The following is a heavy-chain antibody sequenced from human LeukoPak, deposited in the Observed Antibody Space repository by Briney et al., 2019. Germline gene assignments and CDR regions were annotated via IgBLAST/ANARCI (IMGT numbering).Heavy chain of an antibody. Sequence: SETLSLTCAVSGGSISSSTWWSWVRQPPGKGLEWIGYIYYSGSTNYNPSLKSRVTISVDTSKNQFSLKLSSVTAADTAVYYCAREYPDAFDIWGQGTMVTVSS. CDR3: AREYPDAFDI. CDR2: IYYSGST. D-gene: IGHD2-2*02. J-gene: IGHJ3*02. V-gene: IGHV4-4*02. CDR1: GGSISSSTW.